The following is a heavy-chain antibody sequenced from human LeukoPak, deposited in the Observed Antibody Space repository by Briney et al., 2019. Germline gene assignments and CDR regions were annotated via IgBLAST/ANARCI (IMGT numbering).Heavy chain of an antibody. CDR2: INHSGNT. Sequence: PSETLSLTCAVYGGSFSGYYWSWIRQPPGKGLEWIGEINHSGNTNYNPSLKSRVTISVDTSKNQFSLKLSSVTAADTAVYYCARREAGYCSGGSCSSGGWFDPWGQGTLVTASS. CDR3: ARREAGYCSGGSCSSGGWFDP. J-gene: IGHJ5*02. CDR1: GGSFSGYY. V-gene: IGHV4-34*01. D-gene: IGHD2-15*01.